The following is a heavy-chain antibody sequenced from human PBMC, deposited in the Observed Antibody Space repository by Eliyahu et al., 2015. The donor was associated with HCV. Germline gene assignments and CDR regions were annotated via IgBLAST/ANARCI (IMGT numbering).Heavy chain of an antibody. V-gene: IGHV3-30*18. CDR3: AKAVYDSSGYYLNDY. CDR1: GFTFXSYC. CDR2: ISYDGSNK. D-gene: IGHD3-22*01. J-gene: IGHJ4*02. Sequence: QVQLVESGGGVVQPGRSLRLSCAASGFTFXSYCIDWGRQGPGKGLEWVAVISYDGSNKYYADSVKGRFTISRDNSKNTLYLQMNSLRAEDTAVYYCAKAVYDSSGYYLNDYWGQGTLVTVSS.